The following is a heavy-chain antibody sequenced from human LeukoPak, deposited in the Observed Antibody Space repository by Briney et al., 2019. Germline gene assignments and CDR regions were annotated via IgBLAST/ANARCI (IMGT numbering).Heavy chain of an antibody. CDR2: FSGSGGST. CDR3: AKDARRDGYSYDY. Sequence: PGGSLRLSCAASGFTFRTYAMSWVRQAPGKGLEWVSSFSGSGGSTYYADSVKGRFTISRDNSKNTLYLQMNSLTDEDTAIYYCAKDARRDGYSYDYWGQGTLVTVSS. CDR1: GFTFRTYA. V-gene: IGHV3-23*01. J-gene: IGHJ4*02. D-gene: IGHD5-24*01.